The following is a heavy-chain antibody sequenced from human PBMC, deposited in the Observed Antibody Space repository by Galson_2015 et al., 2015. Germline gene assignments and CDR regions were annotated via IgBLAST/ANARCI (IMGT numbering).Heavy chain of an antibody. CDR3: ASYINDFWTSSPGWFDP. CDR2: IYYSGST. Sequence: LSLTCTVSGGSISSSSYYWGWIRQPPGKGLEWFGGIYYSGSTFYNPSLKSRVTISVDTSMHQFSRKLSSVTAADTAVYYCASYINDFWTSSPGWFDPWGQGTLVTVSS. CDR1: GGSISSSSYY. V-gene: IGHV4-39*01. J-gene: IGHJ5*02. D-gene: IGHD3/OR15-3a*01.